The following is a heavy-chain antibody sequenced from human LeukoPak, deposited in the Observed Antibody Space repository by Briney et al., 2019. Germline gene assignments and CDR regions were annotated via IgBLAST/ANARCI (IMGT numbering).Heavy chain of an antibody. D-gene: IGHD6-25*01. CDR3: ARFSEAAAPFDY. V-gene: IGHV4-38-2*02. Sequence: PSETLSLTCTVSGYSISSGYYWGWIRQPPGKGLEWIGSIYHSGSTYYNPSLKSRVTISVDTSKNQFSLKLSSVTAADTAVYYCARFSEAAAPFDYWGQGTLATVSS. CDR1: GYSISSGYY. CDR2: IYHSGST. J-gene: IGHJ4*02.